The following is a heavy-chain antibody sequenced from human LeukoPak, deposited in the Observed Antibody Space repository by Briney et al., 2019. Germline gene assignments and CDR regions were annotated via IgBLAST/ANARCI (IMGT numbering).Heavy chain of an antibody. CDR3: ARHYGDYYNWFDP. Sequence: ASVTVSCKASGGTFSSYAISWVRQAPGQGLEWMGRIIPIFGTANYAQKFQGRLTITTDEHTSTAYMELRSLRSDDTAVYHCARHYGDYYNWFDPWGQGTLVTVSS. CDR1: GGTFSSYA. D-gene: IGHD4-17*01. V-gene: IGHV1-69*05. J-gene: IGHJ5*02. CDR2: IIPIFGTA.